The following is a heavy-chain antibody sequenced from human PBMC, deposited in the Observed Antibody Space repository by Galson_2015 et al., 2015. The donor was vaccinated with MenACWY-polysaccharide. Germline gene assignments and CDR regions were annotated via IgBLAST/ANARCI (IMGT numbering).Heavy chain of an antibody. J-gene: IGHJ4*02. V-gene: IGHV3-7*01. D-gene: IGHD3-10*01. Sequence: SLRLSCAASGFTFSNFWMSWVRQAPGKELEWVASIKHDGSEKYIVDSVKGRFTISRDNAENKLFLQMHSLRAEGTAVYYCARARWVRGVFFDQWGQGTLVTVSS. CDR1: GFTFSNFW. CDR3: ARARWVRGVFFDQ. CDR2: IKHDGSEK.